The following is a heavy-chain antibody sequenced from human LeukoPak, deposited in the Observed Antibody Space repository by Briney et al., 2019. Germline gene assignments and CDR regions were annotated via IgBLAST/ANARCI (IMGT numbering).Heavy chain of an antibody. CDR1: GGSISGYY. V-gene: IGHV4-34*01. CDR3: ARGNSGSYYRMRFDY. Sequence: KPSETLSLTCTVSGGSISGYYWSWIRQPPGKGLEWIGEINHSGSTNYNPSLKSRVTISVDTSKNQFSLKLSSVTAADTAVYYCARGNSGSYYRMRFDYWGQGTLVTVSS. CDR2: INHSGST. J-gene: IGHJ4*02. D-gene: IGHD1-26*01.